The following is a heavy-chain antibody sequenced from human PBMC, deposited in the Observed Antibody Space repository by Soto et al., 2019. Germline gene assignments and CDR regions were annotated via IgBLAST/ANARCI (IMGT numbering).Heavy chain of an antibody. CDR1: GGTFSSYT. CDR2: IIPILGIA. CDR3: AREDNWNDKDYYYYGMDV. J-gene: IGHJ6*02. V-gene: IGHV1-69*08. Sequence: QVQLVQSGAEVKKPGSSVKVSCKASGGTFSSYTISWVRQAPGQGLEWMGRIIPILGIANYAQKFQGRVTITADKSTSTAYMELSSLRSEDTAVYYCAREDNWNDKDYYYYGMDVWGQGTTVTVSS. D-gene: IGHD1-20*01.